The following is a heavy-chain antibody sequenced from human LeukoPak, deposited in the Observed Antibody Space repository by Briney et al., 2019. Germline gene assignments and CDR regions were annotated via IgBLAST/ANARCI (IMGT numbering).Heavy chain of an antibody. V-gene: IGHV3-23*01. D-gene: IGHD1-26*01. CDR2: ISGSGGST. Sequence: PGGSLRLSCAASGFTFSSYAMSWVRQAPGKGLEWVSAISGSGGSTYCVDSVKGRFTISRDNSKYTLYPQMNSLRAEDTAVYYCAKPQWETRRGPFDYWGQGTLVTVFS. CDR3: AKPQWETRRGPFDY. CDR1: GFTFSSYA. J-gene: IGHJ4*02.